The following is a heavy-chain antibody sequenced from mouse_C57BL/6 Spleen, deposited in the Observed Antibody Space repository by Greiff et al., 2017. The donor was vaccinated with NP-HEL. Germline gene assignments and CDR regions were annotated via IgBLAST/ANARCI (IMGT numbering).Heavy chain of an antibody. CDR2: IDPETGGT. CDR3: TSPYYGSSYWYFEV. Sequence: QVQLKQSGAELVRPGASVTLSCKASGYTFTDYEMHWVKQTPVHGLEWIGAIDPETGGTAYNQKFKGKAILTADKSSSTAYMELRSLTSEDSAVYYCTSPYYGSSYWYFEVWGTGTTVTVSS. CDR1: GYTFTDYE. V-gene: IGHV1-15*01. D-gene: IGHD1-1*01. J-gene: IGHJ1*03.